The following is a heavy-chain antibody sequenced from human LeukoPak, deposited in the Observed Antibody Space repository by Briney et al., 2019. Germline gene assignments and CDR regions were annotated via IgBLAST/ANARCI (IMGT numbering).Heavy chain of an antibody. CDR3: ARYSGYDDEGEYFDY. J-gene: IGHJ4*02. CDR1: GFSFSDYE. D-gene: IGHD5-12*01. Sequence: GGSLRLSCAASGFSFSDYEMNWVRQAPGKGLEWLSHIDISGNTIHYADSVEGRFTISRDNAKNSVYLQMTSLRAEDTAVYYCARYSGYDDEGEYFDYWGQGTLVTVSS. V-gene: IGHV3-48*03. CDR2: IDISGNTI.